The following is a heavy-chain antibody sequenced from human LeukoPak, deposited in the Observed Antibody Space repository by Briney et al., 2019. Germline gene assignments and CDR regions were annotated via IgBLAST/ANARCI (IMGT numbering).Heavy chain of an antibody. CDR1: GGSISSYY. CDR3: ARTNPMVRGVIISPYYYYGMDV. J-gene: IGHJ6*02. D-gene: IGHD3-10*01. V-gene: IGHV4-59*01. CDR2: IYYSGST. Sequence: SETLSLTCTVSGGSISSYYWSWIRQPPGKGLEWIGYIYYSGSTNYNPSLKSRVTISVDTSKNQFSLKLSSVTAADTAVYYRARTNPMVRGVIISPYYYYGMDVWGQGTTVTVSS.